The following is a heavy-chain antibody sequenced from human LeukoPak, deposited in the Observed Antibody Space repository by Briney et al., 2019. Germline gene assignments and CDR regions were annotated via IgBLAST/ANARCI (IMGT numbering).Heavy chain of an antibody. V-gene: IGHV3-7*01. D-gene: IGHD1-7*01. J-gene: IGHJ4*02. CDR1: GFTFSSYW. Sequence: PGRSLRLSCAASGFTFSSYWMSWVRQAPGKGLEWVANIKQDGSEKYYVDSVKGRFTISRDNAKNSLYLQMNSLRAEDTAVYYCARDGDNWNYLYYFDYWGQGTLVTVSP. CDR3: ARDGDNWNYLYYFDY. CDR2: IKQDGSEK.